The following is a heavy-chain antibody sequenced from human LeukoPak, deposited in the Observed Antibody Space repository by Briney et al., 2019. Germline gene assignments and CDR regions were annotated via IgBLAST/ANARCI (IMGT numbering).Heavy chain of an antibody. CDR2: ISSSGSTI. CDR3: ARDRNYYDSSGYYYPYYFDY. D-gene: IGHD3-22*01. V-gene: IGHV3-48*03. J-gene: IGHJ4*02. CDR1: GFTFSSYE. Sequence: PGGSLRLSCAASGFTFSSYEMNWVRQAPGKGLEWVSYISSSGSTIYYADSVKGRFTISGDKAKNSLYLQMNSLRAEDTAVYYCARDRNYYDSSGYYYPYYFDYWGQGTLVTVSS.